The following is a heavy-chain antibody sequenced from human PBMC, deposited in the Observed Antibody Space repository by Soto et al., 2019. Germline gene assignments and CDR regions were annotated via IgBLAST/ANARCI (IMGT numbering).Heavy chain of an antibody. CDR2: IWYDGSNK. J-gene: IGHJ6*02. V-gene: IGHV3-33*01. D-gene: IGHD2-15*01. Sequence: GGSLRLSCAASGFTFSSYGMHWVRQAPGKGLEWVAVIWYDGSNKYYADSVKGRFTISRDNSKNTLYLQMNSLRAEDTAVYYCARDLYCSGGSCYPSNPGMDVWGQGTTVTVSS. CDR1: GFTFSSYG. CDR3: ARDLYCSGGSCYPSNPGMDV.